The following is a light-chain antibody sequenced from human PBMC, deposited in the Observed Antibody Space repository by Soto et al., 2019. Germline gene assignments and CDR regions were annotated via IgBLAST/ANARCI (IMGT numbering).Light chain of an antibody. CDR1: QTVDSNF. Sequence: DIVLTQSPGTLSLSPGERATLSCRASQTVDSNFLAWYQQKPGQAPRLLIYAASTRATGIPDRFSGSGSGTDFTLTIGGLDPEDFAVYYCLKYGSSPGWTFGPGTKVDIK. V-gene: IGKV3-20*01. CDR3: LKYGSSPGWT. J-gene: IGKJ1*01. CDR2: AAS.